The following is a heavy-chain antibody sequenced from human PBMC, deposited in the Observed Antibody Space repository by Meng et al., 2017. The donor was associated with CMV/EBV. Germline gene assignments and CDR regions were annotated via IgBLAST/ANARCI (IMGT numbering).Heavy chain of an antibody. V-gene: IGHV4-61*01. CDR1: GGSVSSGSYY. CDR3: ARAATIFEYYGMDV. CDR2: IYYSGST. Sequence: GSLRLSCTVSGGSVSSGSYYWSWIRQPPGKGLEWIGYIYYSGSTSYNPSLKSRVTISVDTSKNQFSLKLSSVTAADTAVYYCARAATIFEYYGMDVWGQGTTVTVSS. J-gene: IGHJ6*02. D-gene: IGHD3-3*01.